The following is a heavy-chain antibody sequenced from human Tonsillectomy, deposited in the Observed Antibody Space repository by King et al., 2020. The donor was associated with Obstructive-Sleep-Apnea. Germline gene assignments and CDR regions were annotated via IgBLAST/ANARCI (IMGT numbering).Heavy chain of an antibody. CDR1: GFTFSSYW. CDR2: LNSDGSST. V-gene: IGHV3-74*01. CDR3: ARGGYSGYDGLVDY. D-gene: IGHD5-12*01. Sequence: VQLVESGGGLVQPGGSLRLSCAAPGFTFSSYWMHCVRQAPGKGLVWVSRLNSDGSSTSYADSVKGRFTISRDNAKNTLYLQMNSPRAEDTAVYYCARGGYSGYDGLVDYWGQGTLVTVSS. J-gene: IGHJ4*02.